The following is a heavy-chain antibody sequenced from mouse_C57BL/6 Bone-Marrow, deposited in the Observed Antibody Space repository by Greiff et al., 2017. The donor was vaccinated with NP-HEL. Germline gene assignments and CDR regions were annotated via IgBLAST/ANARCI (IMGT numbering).Heavy chain of an antibody. CDR1: GFTFSSYG. D-gene: IGHD1-1*01. CDR3: ARATRAMDY. CDR2: ISSGGSYT. V-gene: IGHV5-6*01. J-gene: IGHJ4*01. Sequence: EVKVVESGGDLVKPGGSLKLSCAASGFTFSSYGMSWVRQTPDKRLEWVATISSGGSYTYYPDSVKGRFTISRDNAKNTLYLQMSSLKSEDTAMYYCARATRAMDYWGQGTSVTVSS.